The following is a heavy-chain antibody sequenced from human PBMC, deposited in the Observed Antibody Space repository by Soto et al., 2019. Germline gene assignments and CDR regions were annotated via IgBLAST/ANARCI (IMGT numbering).Heavy chain of an antibody. CDR3: ARDPAYSSFDH. CDR2: IKEDGSVR. CDR1: GLSFSESW. V-gene: IGHV3-7*01. D-gene: IGHD6-13*01. Sequence: DVQLVESGEGLVQPGGSLRLSCAASGLSFSESWMSWVRQAPGKGLEFVANIKEDGSVRNYVDSVKGRFTISRDNAKNSVYLQMNSLRDEDTAVYYCARDPAYSSFDHWGQGTLVTVSS. J-gene: IGHJ4*02.